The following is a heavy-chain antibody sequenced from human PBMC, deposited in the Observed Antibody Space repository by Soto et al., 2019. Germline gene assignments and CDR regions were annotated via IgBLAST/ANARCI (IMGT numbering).Heavy chain of an antibody. CDR1: GFTFSTYW. J-gene: IGHJ4*02. Sequence: EVQLVESGGGLVQLGGALRLSCEASGFTFSTYWMHWVRQAPGKGLVWVSRIKSDGSGTYYADSVEGRFTISRYNAQNTLYPQMNSLRADDTAVYYCVRGDGDYHDGNGYLGRHWGQGTLVTVSS. CDR2: IKSDGSGT. V-gene: IGHV3-74*01. D-gene: IGHD3-22*01. CDR3: VRGDGDYHDGNGYLGRH.